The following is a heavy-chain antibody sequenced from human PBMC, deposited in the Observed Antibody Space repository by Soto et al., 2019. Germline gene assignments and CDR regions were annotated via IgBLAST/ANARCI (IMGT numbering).Heavy chain of an antibody. V-gene: IGHV1-46*01. CDR1: GYPFTDYF. J-gene: IGHJ4*02. D-gene: IGHD2-21*02. CDR3: ARELYSCGGDWPYYMDY. Sequence: QAQLVQSGAEVKKPGASVRVSCKTSGYPFTDYFIHWVRQAPGQGLEWMGIISLYHHSTSYAQKFQGRVTVTSDTSTTTVYMDLSSLTSEDSAVYWCARELYSCGGDWPYYMDYWGQGTLVTVSS. CDR2: ISLYHHST.